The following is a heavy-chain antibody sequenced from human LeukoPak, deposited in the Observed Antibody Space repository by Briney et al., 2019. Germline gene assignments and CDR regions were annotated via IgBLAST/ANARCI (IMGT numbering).Heavy chain of an antibody. CDR3: AKIYAFGWFDP. V-gene: IGHV3-48*03. J-gene: IGHJ5*02. CDR1: GFTFSSYE. D-gene: IGHD3-16*01. Sequence: GGSLTLSCAASGFTFSSYEMNWLRPAPGKGLEWVSYISTSGSTIYYADSVKGRFTISRDNSKDTLYLQMNSLRAEDTAVYYCAKIYAFGWFDPWGQGTLVTVSS. CDR2: ISTSGSTI.